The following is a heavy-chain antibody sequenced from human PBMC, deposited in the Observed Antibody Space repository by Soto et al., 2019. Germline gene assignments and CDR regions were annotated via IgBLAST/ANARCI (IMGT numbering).Heavy chain of an antibody. CDR2: IYSGCST. D-gene: IGHD1-26*01. CDR1: GFTVSSNY. J-gene: IGHJ4*02. CDR3: AREGVGATTTPFDY. Sequence: GGSLRLSCAASGFTVSSNYMSWVRQAPGKGLEWVSVIYSGCSTYYADSVKGRFTISRDNSKNTLYLQMNSLRAEDTAVYYCAREGVGATTTPFDYWGQGTLVTVSS. V-gene: IGHV3-53*01.